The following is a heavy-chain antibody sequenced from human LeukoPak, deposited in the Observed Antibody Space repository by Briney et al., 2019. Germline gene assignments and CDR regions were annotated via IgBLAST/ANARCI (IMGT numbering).Heavy chain of an antibody. CDR2: ISSSGSTI. Sequence: GGSLRLSCAASGFTFSSYEMNWVRQAPGKGLEWVSYISSSGSTIYYADSVKGRFTISRDNSKNSLYLQMNSLRAEDTALYYCAKGKDSSGYYYMDVWGKGTTVTVSS. V-gene: IGHV3-48*03. CDR1: GFTFSSYE. D-gene: IGHD6-6*01. J-gene: IGHJ6*03. CDR3: AKGKDSSGYYYMDV.